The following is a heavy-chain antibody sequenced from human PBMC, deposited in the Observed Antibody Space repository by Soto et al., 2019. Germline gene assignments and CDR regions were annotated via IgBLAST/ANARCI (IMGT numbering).Heavy chain of an antibody. CDR3: ARSPNSGSYSGYYYYGMDV. Sequence: GASVKVSCKASGYTFTSYGISGVREAPGQGLEWMGWISAYNGNTNYAQKLQGRVTMTTDTSTSTAYMELRSLRSDDTAVYYCARSPNSGSYSGYYYYGMDVWGQGTTVIVSS. CDR1: GYTFTSYG. V-gene: IGHV1-18*04. J-gene: IGHJ6*02. D-gene: IGHD1-26*01. CDR2: ISAYNGNT.